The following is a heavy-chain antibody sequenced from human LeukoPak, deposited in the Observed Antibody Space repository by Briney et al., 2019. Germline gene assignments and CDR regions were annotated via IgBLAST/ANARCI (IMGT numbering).Heavy chain of an antibody. D-gene: IGHD6-6*01. CDR1: GYSFTGYY. CDR2: INPNSGGT. CDR3: ARGPYSTSPHFDY. J-gene: IGHJ4*02. V-gene: IGHV1-2*02. Sequence: GASVTVSCKASGYSFTGYYMHWVRQAPGQGLEWMGWINPNSGGTHYAQKFQGRVTMTRDTSISTAYMELSSLRSDDTAIYYRARGPYSTSPHFDYWGQGTLVTVSS.